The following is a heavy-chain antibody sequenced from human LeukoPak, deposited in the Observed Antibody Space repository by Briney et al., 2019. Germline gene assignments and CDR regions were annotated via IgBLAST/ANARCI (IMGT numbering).Heavy chain of an antibody. CDR1: GYTFTDYF. V-gene: IGHV1-2*02. J-gene: IGHJ4*02. D-gene: IGHD4-17*01. CDR2: IRPNSGDT. Sequence: ASVKVSCKASGYTFTDYFIHWVRQGPGQGLEWMGWIRPNSGDTHYAQRFQGRVTMTRDTSVSTAHMELSSLRSDDTAIYYCARNYGHNSKYFDFWGQGTLVTVSS. CDR3: ARNYGHNSKYFDF.